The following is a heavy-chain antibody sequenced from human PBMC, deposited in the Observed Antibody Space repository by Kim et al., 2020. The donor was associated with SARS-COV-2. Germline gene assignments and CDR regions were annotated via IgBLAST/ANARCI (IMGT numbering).Heavy chain of an antibody. J-gene: IGHJ6*02. Sequence: ASVKVSCKASGYTFTSYAMNWVRQAPGQGLEWMGWINTNTGNPTYAQGFTGRFVFSLDTSVSTAYLQISSLKAEDTAVYYCARDRVRGVILYYYYYGMDVWGQGTTVTVSS. CDR3: ARDRVRGVILYYYYYGMDV. D-gene: IGHD3-10*01. CDR2: INTNTGNP. CDR1: GYTFTSYA. V-gene: IGHV7-4-1*02.